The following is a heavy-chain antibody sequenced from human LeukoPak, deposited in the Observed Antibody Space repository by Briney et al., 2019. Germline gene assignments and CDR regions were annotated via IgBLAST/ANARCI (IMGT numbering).Heavy chain of an antibody. J-gene: IGHJ4*02. V-gene: IGHV4-30-2*01. CDR1: GDSISSGDYY. Sequence: SQTLSLTCTVSGDSISSGDYYWSWIRQPPGKGLEWIGEINHSGSTNYNPSLKSRVTISVDKSKNQFSLKLSSVTAADTAVYYCARVSGDSSGYYVSYWGQGTLVTVSS. CDR2: INHSGST. D-gene: IGHD3-22*01. CDR3: ARVSGDSSGYYVSY.